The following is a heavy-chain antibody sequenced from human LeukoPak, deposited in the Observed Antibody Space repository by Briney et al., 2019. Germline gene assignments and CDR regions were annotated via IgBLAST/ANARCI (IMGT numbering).Heavy chain of an antibody. CDR3: AKEQGFVVVPAAIY. J-gene: IGHJ4*02. D-gene: IGHD2-2*01. CDR1: GFTFSTFA. CDR2: ISGSGGST. Sequence: GGSLRLSCAASGFTFSTFAMIWVRQPPGKGLEWVSAISGSGGSTYYADSVKGRFTISRDNSKNTLYLQMNSLRAEDTAVYYCAKEQGFVVVPAAIYWGQGTLVTVSS. V-gene: IGHV3-23*01.